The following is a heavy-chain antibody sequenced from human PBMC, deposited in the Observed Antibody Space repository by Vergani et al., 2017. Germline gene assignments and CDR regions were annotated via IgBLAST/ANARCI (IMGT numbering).Heavy chain of an antibody. V-gene: IGHV5-51*03. CDR2: IYPADSDT. D-gene: IGHD1-7*01. CDR3: AGNTTYTDS. CDR1: EYSFGNYW. J-gene: IGHJ4*02. Sequence: EVELVQSGPEMRKPGESLKISCKGSEYSFGNYWIGWVRQMPGKGLEWMGIIYPADSDTRYSPSFQGQVTISADKSISPAFLQWDSLKASDTALYYCAGNTTYTDSWGQGTLVTVSS.